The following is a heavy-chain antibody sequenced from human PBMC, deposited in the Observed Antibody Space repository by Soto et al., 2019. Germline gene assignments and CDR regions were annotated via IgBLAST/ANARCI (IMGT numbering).Heavy chain of an antibody. Sequence: ASVKVSCKASGYSFSDYHIHWVRQAPGQGLEWLGRINPKSGGTSSAQKFQGWVTMTRDTSISTAYMELTRLRSDDTAVYFCARGHSTDCSNGVCSFFYNHEMDVWGQGITVTVSS. V-gene: IGHV1-2*04. CDR2: INPKSGGT. CDR1: GYSFSDYH. D-gene: IGHD2-8*01. J-gene: IGHJ6*02. CDR3: ARGHSTDCSNGVCSFFYNHEMDV.